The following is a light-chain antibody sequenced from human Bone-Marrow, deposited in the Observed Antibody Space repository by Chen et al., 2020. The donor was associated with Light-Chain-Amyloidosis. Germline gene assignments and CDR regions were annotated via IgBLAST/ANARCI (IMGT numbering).Light chain of an antibody. V-gene: IGLV2-14*01. CDR3: SSYTIPNTLV. J-gene: IGLJ1*01. Sequence: QSALTQPASVSGSPGQSITISCTGTSSDVGGDNHVSWYQQHPDKAPKLMIYEVTNRPSWVPDRFSGSQSYNTASLTSSGLQTEDEADYFCSSYTIPNTLVFGSGTRVTVL. CDR2: EVT. CDR1: SSDVGGDNH.